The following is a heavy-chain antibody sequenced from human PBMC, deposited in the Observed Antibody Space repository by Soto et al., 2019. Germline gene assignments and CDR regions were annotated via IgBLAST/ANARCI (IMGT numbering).Heavy chain of an antibody. D-gene: IGHD1-1*01. CDR1: GFTFSSYS. CDR2: ISSSSSYI. V-gene: IGHV3-21*01. Sequence: GGSLRLSCAASGFTFSSYSMNWVRQAPGRGLEWVSSISSSSSYIYYADSVKGRFTISRDNAKNSLYLQMNSLRAEDTAVYYCARDGTALFDYWGQGTLVTVSS. CDR3: ARDGTALFDY. J-gene: IGHJ4*02.